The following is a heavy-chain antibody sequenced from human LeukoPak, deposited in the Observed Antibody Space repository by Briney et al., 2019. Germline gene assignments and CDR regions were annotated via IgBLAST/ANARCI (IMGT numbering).Heavy chain of an antibody. CDR2: IIPIFGTA. Sequence: SVKVSCKASGGTFSSYAISWVRQAPGQGLEWMGGIIPIFGTANYAQKFQGRVTITADKSTSTAYMVLSSLRSEDTAVYYCATNVGAFPVVVTATYFDYWGQGTLVTVSS. CDR3: ATNVGAFPVVVTATYFDY. CDR1: GGTFSSYA. D-gene: IGHD2-21*02. V-gene: IGHV1-69*06. J-gene: IGHJ4*02.